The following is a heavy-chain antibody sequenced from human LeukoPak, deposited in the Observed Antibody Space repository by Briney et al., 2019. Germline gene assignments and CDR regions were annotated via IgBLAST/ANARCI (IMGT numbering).Heavy chain of an antibody. CDR2: INPNSGGT. J-gene: IGHJ3*02. V-gene: IGHV1-2*02. CDR3: VGGVLRYFDWFDAFDI. D-gene: IGHD3-9*01. Sequence: GASVKVSCKASGYTFTGYYMHWVRQAPGQGLEWMGWINPNSGGTNYAQKFQGRVTMTRDTSISTAYMELSRLRSDDTAVYYCVGGVLRYFDWFDAFDIWGQGTMVTVSS. CDR1: GYTFTGYY.